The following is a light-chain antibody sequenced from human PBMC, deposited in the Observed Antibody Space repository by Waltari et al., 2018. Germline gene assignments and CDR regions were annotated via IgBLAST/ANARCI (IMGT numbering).Light chain of an antibody. CDR1: QDISNS. CDR2: AAS. J-gene: IGKJ2*01. V-gene: IGKV1-27*01. Sequence: DIQMIKSPSSLSASVGDRVTITCRASQDISNSLAWYQQKPGKVPKLLISAASTWQSGVPSRFSGSGSGTDFTLTIGSLQPEDVATYYCQKYNSVPYTFGQGTKLEIK. CDR3: QKYNSVPYT.